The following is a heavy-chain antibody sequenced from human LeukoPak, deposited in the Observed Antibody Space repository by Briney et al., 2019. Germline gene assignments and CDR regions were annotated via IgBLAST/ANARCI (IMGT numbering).Heavy chain of an antibody. CDR3: ARDGVVGATKESYYYYMDV. D-gene: IGHD1-26*01. J-gene: IGHJ6*03. CDR1: GGSISSGSYY. CDR2: IYTSGST. V-gene: IGHV4-61*02. Sequence: SETLSLTCTVFGGSISSGSYYWSWIRQPAGTGLEWIGRIYTSGSTNYNPSLKSRVTISVDTSKNQFSLKLSSVTAADTAVYYCARDGVVGATKESYYYYMDVWGKGTTVTVSS.